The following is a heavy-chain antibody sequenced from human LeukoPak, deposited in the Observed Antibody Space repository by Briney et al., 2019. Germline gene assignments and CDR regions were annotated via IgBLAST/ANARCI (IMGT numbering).Heavy chain of an antibody. D-gene: IGHD6-13*01. Sequence: ASVRVSCKASGYTFTGYYIHWVRQAPGQRLERMGWISPNSGDTNYEQKFQGRVTLTRDTSIRTAYMELSRLRFGDTAVYYCARIERVMPGIPSAGLGFWGQGTLVSVYS. V-gene: IGHV1-2*02. J-gene: IGHJ4*02. CDR1: GYTFTGYY. CDR2: ISPNSGDT. CDR3: ARIERVMPGIPSAGLGF.